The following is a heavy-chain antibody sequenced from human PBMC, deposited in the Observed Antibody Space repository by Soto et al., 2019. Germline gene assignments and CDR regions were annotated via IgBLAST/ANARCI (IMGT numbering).Heavy chain of an antibody. J-gene: IGHJ4*01. Sequence: QTLSLTCAITGDRVSSNSAGWSWVRQSPSRGLEWLGRTYYRSKWYYEYAVSVRGRITINPDTSKNQYSLQLNSVTPEDTAVYFCARGEQYSGRIFDYWGQGTLVTVS. CDR2: TYYRSKWYY. CDR3: ARGEQYSGRIFDY. CDR1: GDRVSSNSAG. V-gene: IGHV6-1*01. D-gene: IGHD1-26*01.